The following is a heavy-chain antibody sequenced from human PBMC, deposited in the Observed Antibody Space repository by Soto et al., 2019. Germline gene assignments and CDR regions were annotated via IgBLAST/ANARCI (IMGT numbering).Heavy chain of an antibody. CDR3: ARDRPETTALAPYNWFES. V-gene: IGHV3-21*01. D-gene: IGHD1-1*01. J-gene: IGHJ5*01. CDR1: GFTFSSYS. Sequence: EVQLVESGGGLVKPGGSLRLSCAASGFTFSSYSMNWVRQAPGKGLEWVSSISSSSSYVYYADSVKGRFTIYRDNAKNSLYLQMNSLTAEDTAVYYCARDRPETTALAPYNWFESWGQGTLVTVSS. CDR2: ISSSSSYV.